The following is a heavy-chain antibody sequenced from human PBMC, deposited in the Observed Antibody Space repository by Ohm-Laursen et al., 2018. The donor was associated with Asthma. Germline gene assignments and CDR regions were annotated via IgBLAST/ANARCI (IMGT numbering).Heavy chain of an antibody. J-gene: IGHJ3*02. D-gene: IGHD5-18*01. V-gene: IGHV4-59*12. CDR1: GGSISSYY. CDR3: AREVDTPTDTDAFDI. CDR2: IYYSGST. Sequence: TLSLTCTVSGGSISSYYWSWIRQPPGKGLEWIGYIYYSGSTNYNPSLKSRVTISVDTSKNQFSLKLSSVTAADTAVYYCAREVDTPTDTDAFDIWGQGTMVTVSS.